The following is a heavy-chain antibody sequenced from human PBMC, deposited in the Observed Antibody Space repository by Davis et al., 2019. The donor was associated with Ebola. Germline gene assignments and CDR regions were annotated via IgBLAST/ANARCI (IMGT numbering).Heavy chain of an antibody. V-gene: IGHV4-34*01. CDR1: GGSFNGYF. CDR3: ARGGKFYSDYPRSNKFDF. D-gene: IGHD4-11*01. CDR2: INHRGDT. J-gene: IGHJ4*02. Sequence: PSETLSLTCAVYGGSFNGYFWSWIRQSPEKGLEWIGQINHRGDTYYNPSLQSRLTISIDTSKTQFSLRLSSVAAADTAVYFCARGGKFYSDYPRSNKFDFWGQGTLVTVSS.